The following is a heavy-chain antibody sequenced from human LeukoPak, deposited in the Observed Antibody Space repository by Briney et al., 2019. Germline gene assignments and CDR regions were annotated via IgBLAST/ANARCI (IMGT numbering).Heavy chain of an antibody. CDR3: ARTTEGYCRSTSCYGFYYSYYMDV. V-gene: IGHV4-59*01. J-gene: IGHJ6*03. CDR2: IYYTGST. D-gene: IGHD2-2*01. CDR1: GGSISTYY. Sequence: SETLSLTCTVSGGSISTYYWSWIRQPPGKGLEWIGYIYYTGSTSYNPSLKSRVTISVDTSKNQFSLKLRSVTAADTAVYFCARTTEGYCRSTSCYGFYYSYYMDVWGKGTTVTIFS.